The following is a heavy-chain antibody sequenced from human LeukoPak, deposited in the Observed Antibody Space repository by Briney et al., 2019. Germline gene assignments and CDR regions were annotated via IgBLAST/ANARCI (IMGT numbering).Heavy chain of an antibody. V-gene: IGHV3-53*01. CDR2: IYSGGST. Sequence: GGSLRLSCAASGFTVSSNYMSWVRQAQGKGLEWVSVIYSGGSTYYADSVKGRFTISRDNSKNTLYLQMNSLRAEDTAVYYCARGYYDSSGYSYDAFDIWGQGTMVTVSS. CDR3: ARGYYDSSGYSYDAFDI. CDR1: GFTVSSNY. D-gene: IGHD3-22*01. J-gene: IGHJ3*02.